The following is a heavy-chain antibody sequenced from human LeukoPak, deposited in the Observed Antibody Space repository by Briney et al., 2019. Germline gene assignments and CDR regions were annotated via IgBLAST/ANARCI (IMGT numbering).Heavy chain of an antibody. Sequence: PSETLSLTCAVYGGSFSGYYWSWIRQPPGKGLEWIGEINHSGSTNYNPSLKSRVTISVDTSKNQFSLKLSSVTAADTAVYYCARQTGYSYGFRERGHRYYFDYWGQGTLVTVSS. V-gene: IGHV4-34*01. CDR2: INHSGST. CDR1: GGSFSGYY. D-gene: IGHD5-18*01. CDR3: ARQTGYSYGFRERGHRYYFDY. J-gene: IGHJ4*02.